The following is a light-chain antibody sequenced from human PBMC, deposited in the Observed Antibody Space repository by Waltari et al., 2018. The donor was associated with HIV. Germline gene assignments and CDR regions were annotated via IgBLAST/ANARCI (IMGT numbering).Light chain of an antibody. V-gene: IGLV1-47*01. CDR1: NFNIGSNY. CDR3: AAWDDSLSGFYV. Sequence: QSVLTQQTSASGTPGQRVTISCSGSNFNIGSNYVDWYQHVPGAAPKLLIYRNDQRPSGVPDRFSGSKSGTSASLAISGLRSEDEADYYCAAWDDSLSGFYVLGTGTKVTVL. CDR2: RND. J-gene: IGLJ1*01.